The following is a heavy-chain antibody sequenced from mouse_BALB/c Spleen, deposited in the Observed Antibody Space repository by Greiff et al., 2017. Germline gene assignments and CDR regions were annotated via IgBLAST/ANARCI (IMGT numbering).Heavy chain of an antibody. CDR2: ISSGGST. D-gene: IGHD1-2*01. CDR3: ARGSHYHY. J-gene: IGHJ2*01. V-gene: IGHV5-6-5*01. CDR1: GFTFSSYA. Sequence: EVQVVESGGGLVKPGGSLKLSCAASGFTFSSYAMSWVRQTPEKRLEWVASISSGGSTYYPDSVKGRFTISRDNARNILYLQMSSLRSEDTAMYYCARGSHYHYWGQGTTLTVSS.